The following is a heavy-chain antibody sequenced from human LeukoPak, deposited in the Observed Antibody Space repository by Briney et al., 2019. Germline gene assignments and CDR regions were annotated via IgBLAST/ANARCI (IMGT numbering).Heavy chain of an antibody. Sequence: GGSLRLSCAASGFTFSSYAMHWVRQAPGKGLEWVAVISYDGSNKYYADSVKGRFTISRDNSKNTLYLQMNSLRAEDTAAYYCARGTYYYDISGYYLDYWGQGTLVTVSS. CDR1: GFTFSSYA. CDR2: ISYDGSNK. D-gene: IGHD3-22*01. V-gene: IGHV3-30-3*01. CDR3: ARGTYYYDISGYYLDY. J-gene: IGHJ4*02.